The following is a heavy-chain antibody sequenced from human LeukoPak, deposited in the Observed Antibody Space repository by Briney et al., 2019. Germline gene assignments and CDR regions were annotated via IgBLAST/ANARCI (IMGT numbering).Heavy chain of an antibody. V-gene: IGHV3-30-3*01. CDR2: ISYDGSNK. D-gene: IGHD3-10*01. J-gene: IGHJ5*02. CDR1: GFTFSSYA. Sequence: GGSLRLSCAASGFTFSSYAMHWVRQAPGKGLEWVAVISYDGSNKYYADSVKGRFTISRDNAKNSLYLQMNSLRAEDTAVYYCAYMVRGGGIDPWGQGTLVTVSS. CDR3: AYMVRGGGIDP.